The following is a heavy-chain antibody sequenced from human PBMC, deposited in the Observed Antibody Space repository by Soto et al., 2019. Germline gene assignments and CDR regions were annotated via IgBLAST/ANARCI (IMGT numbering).Heavy chain of an antibody. CDR3: AKDLSTWRGFGLGA. V-gene: IGHV3-23*01. Sequence: EVQLLESGGGSVQPGGSLRLSCAASGFTFSTYAMSWVRQAPGKGLEWVSVISGAGDSTYYADSVKGRFTISRDNSKNTLYLQMNSLRAEDTAVYYCAKDLSTWRGFGLGAWGQGTLVTVSS. CDR2: ISGAGDST. CDR1: GFTFSTYA. J-gene: IGHJ5*02. D-gene: IGHD3-3*01.